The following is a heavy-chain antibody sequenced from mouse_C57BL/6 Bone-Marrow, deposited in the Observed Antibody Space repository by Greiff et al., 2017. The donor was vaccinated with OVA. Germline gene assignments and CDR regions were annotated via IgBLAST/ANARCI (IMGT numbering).Heavy chain of an antibody. CDR2: INPGSGGT. CDR3: ARPSYDGRAMDY. V-gene: IGHV1-54*01. Sequence: QVQLKQSGAELVRPGTSVKVSCKASGYAFTNYLIEWVKQRPGQGLEWIGVINPGSGGTNYNEKFKGKATLTADKSSSTAYMQLSSLTSEDSAVYFCARPSYDGRAMDYWGQGTSVTVSS. J-gene: IGHJ4*01. D-gene: IGHD2-10*01. CDR1: GYAFTNYL.